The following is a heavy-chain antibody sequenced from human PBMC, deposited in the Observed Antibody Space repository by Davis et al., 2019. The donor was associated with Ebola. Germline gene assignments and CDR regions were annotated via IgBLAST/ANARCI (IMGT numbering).Heavy chain of an antibody. V-gene: IGHV1-8*02. CDR3: ARGQQLTPDY. CDR1: GYIFTSYG. CDR2: MNPNSGNT. Sequence: ASVKVSCKTSGYIFTSYGITWVRQATGQGLEWMGWMNPNSGNTGYAQKFQGRVSMTRNTSISTAYMELSSLRSEDTAVYYCARGQQLTPDYWGQGTLVTVSS. J-gene: IGHJ4*02. D-gene: IGHD4-23*01.